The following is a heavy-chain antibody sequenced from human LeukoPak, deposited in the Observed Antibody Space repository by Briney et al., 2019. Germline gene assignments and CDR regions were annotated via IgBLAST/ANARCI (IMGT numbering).Heavy chain of an antibody. D-gene: IGHD3-3*01. Sequence: PSETLSLTCTVSGGSISSYYWSWIRQPPGKGLEWIGYIYYSGSTDYNPSLKSRVTISVDTSKNQFSLKLSSVTAADTAVYYCARAGITIFGALYYYYGMDVWGQGTTVTVSS. J-gene: IGHJ6*02. V-gene: IGHV4-59*08. CDR3: ARAGITIFGALYYYYGMDV. CDR2: IYYSGST. CDR1: GGSISSYY.